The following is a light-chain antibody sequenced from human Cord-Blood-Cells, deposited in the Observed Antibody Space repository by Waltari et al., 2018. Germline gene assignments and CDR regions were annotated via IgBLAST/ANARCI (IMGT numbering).Light chain of an antibody. V-gene: IGLV2-23*01. Sequence: QSALTQPASVSGSPGQSITISRTGTSSDVGSYNLVSWYQQHPGKAPKLMIYEGSKRPSGVSNRFSGSKSGNTASLTISGLQAEDEADYYCCSYAGSHVVFGGGTKLTVL. CDR1: SSDVGSYNL. CDR3: CSYAGSHVV. J-gene: IGLJ2*01. CDR2: EGS.